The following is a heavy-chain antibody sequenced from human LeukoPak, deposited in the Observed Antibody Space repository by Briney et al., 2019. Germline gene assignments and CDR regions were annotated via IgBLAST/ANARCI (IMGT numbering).Heavy chain of an antibody. V-gene: IGHV4-59*08. CDR2: ISYSGST. J-gene: IGHJ4*02. D-gene: IGHD6-19*01. Sequence: PSETLSLTCTVSGGSISSYYWSWIRQPPGKGLEWIGYISYSGSTNYNPSLKSRVTISLDTSKNQFSLQLTSVTAADTAVYYCARHAITVATHFDYWGQGTLVTVSS. CDR3: ARHAITVATHFDY. CDR1: GGSISSYY.